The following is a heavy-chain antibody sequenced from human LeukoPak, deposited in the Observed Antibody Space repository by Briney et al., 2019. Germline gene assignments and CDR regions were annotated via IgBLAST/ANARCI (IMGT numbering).Heavy chain of an antibody. V-gene: IGHV4-4*02. J-gene: IGHJ3*02. Sequence: SETLSLTCAVSGGSISSSNWWSWVRQPPGKGLEWIGEIYHSGSTNYNPTLKSRVTISVDKSKNQFSLKLSSVTAADTAVYYCARGSYDSRGLVAFDIWGQGTMVTVSS. CDR1: GGSISSSNW. CDR3: ARGSYDSRGLVAFDI. CDR2: IYHSGST. D-gene: IGHD3-22*01.